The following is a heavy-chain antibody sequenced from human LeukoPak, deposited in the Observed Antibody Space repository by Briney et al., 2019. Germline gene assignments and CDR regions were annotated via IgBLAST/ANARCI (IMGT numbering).Heavy chain of an antibody. D-gene: IGHD2-21*01. Sequence: GGSLRLSCAASGFTFSDYYMSWIRQAPGKGLEWVSYISSSGSTIYYADSVKGRFTISRDNTKNSLYLQMNSLRAEDTAVYYCATIPGLAGRYFDYWGQGTLVTVSS. V-gene: IGHV3-11*01. J-gene: IGHJ4*02. CDR1: GFTFSDYY. CDR3: ATIPGLAGRYFDY. CDR2: ISSSGSTI.